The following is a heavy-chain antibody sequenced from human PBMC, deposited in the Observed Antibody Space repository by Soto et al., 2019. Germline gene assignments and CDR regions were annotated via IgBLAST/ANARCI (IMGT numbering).Heavy chain of an antibody. CDR3: ARAVPYSSSFEFDY. CDR1: GYTFTSYG. D-gene: IGHD6-6*01. CDR2: ISAYNGNT. J-gene: IGHJ4*02. V-gene: IGHV1-18*01. Sequence: GASVKVSCKASGYTFTSYGISWVRQAPGQGLEWMGWISAYNGNTNYAQKLQGRVTMTTDTSTSTVYMELSSLRSEDTAVYYCARAVPYSSSFEFDYWGQGTLVTVSS.